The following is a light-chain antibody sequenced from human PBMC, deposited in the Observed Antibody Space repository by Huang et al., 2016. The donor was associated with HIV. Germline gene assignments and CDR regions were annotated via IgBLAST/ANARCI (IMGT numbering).Light chain of an antibody. CDR3: QQYDNWPLT. J-gene: IGKJ5*01. CDR1: HSVSSN. V-gene: IGKV3-15*01. CDR2: GAS. Sequence: ERVMTQSQATLSVAPGERVTRSCRASHSVSSNLAWYQQKPGQAPRLLIHGASTRATGIPARFSGSGSGTEFTLAISSLQSEDSGVYFCQQYDNWPLTFGQGTRLEIK.